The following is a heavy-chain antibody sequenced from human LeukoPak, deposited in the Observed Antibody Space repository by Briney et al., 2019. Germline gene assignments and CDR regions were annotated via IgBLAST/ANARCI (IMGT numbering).Heavy chain of an antibody. V-gene: IGHV5-51*01. D-gene: IGHD3-22*01. CDR3: ATRGRDSSGYYDYYYYGMDV. CDR1: GYSFTSYW. Sequence: GESLKISCKGSGYSFTSYWIGWVCQMPGKGLEWMGIIYPGDSDTRYSPSFQGQVTISADKSISTAYLQWSSLKASDTAMYYCATRGRDSSGYYDYYYYGMDVWGQGTTVTVSS. CDR2: IYPGDSDT. J-gene: IGHJ6*02.